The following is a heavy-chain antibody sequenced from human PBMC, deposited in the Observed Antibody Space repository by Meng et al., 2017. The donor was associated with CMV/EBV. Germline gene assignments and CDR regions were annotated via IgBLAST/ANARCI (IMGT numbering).Heavy chain of an antibody. CDR1: GYTFTSYY. J-gene: IGHJ6*02. V-gene: IGHV1-46*01. CDR2: INPSGGST. D-gene: IGHD3-3*01. Sequence: ASVKVSCKASGYTFTSYYMHWVRQAPGQGLEWMGIINPSGGSTSYAQKFQGRVTMTRDTSTSTVYMELSSLRSEDTAVYYCARDLGLRYYDFWSGYYPGRYYYYGMDVRGQGTTVTVSS. CDR3: ARDLGLRYYDFWSGYYPGRYYYYGMDV.